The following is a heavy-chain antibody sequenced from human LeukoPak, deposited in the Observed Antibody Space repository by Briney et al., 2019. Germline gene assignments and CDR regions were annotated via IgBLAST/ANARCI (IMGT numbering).Heavy chain of an antibody. D-gene: IGHD2-2*03. CDR1: GFTFSSYA. CDR3: AKDSGYCSSTSCYRVPYYFDY. V-gene: IGHV3-23*01. CDR2: ISGSGGST. J-gene: IGHJ4*02. Sequence: GSLRLSCAASGFTFSSYAMSWVRRAPGKGLEWVSAISGSGGSTYYADSVKGRFTISRDNSKDTLYLQMNSLRAEDTAVYYCAKDSGYCSSTSCYRVPYYFDYWGQGTLVTVSS.